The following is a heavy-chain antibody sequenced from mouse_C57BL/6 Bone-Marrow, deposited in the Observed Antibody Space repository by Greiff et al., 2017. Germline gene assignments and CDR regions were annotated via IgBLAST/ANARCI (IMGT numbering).Heavy chain of an antibody. D-gene: IGHD2-3*01. CDR1: GFTFSSYA. CDR2: ISDGGSYT. V-gene: IGHV5-4*03. J-gene: IGHJ2*01. CDR3: ARAEDDGYYCYFDY. Sequence: EVKLMESGGGLVKPGGSLKLSCAASGFTFSSYAMSWVRQTPEKRLEWVATISDGGSYTYYPDNVKGRFTISRDNAKNNLYLQMSHLKSEDTAMYYCARAEDDGYYCYFDYWGQGTTLTVSS.